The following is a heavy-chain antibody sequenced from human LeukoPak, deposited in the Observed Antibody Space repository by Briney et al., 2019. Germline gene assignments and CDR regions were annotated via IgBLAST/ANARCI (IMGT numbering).Heavy chain of an antibody. V-gene: IGHV4-39*02. CDR3: ATRRGYSYEDYFDY. D-gene: IGHD5-18*01. CDR2: IYYSGST. Sequence: SETLSLTCTVSGGPISSSSYYWAWIRQPPGKGLEWLGSIYYSGSTYYNPSLKSRVTISVHTSKIHFSLKLSSVTAADTAVYYCATRRGYSYEDYFDYWGQGTLVTVYS. CDR1: GGPISSSSYY. J-gene: IGHJ4*02.